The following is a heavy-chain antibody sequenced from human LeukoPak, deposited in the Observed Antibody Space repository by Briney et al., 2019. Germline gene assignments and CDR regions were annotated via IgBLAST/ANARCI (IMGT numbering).Heavy chain of an antibody. CDR1: EGTFSSYA. CDR2: IIPIFGTA. V-gene: IGHV1-69*13. D-gene: IGHD7-27*01. Sequence: SVKVSCKASEGTFSSYAISWVRQAPGQGLEWMGGIIPIFGTANYAQKFQGRVTITADESTSTAYMELSSLRSEDTAVYYCARGTEANWGSFDYWGQGTLVTVSS. J-gene: IGHJ4*02. CDR3: ARGTEANWGSFDY.